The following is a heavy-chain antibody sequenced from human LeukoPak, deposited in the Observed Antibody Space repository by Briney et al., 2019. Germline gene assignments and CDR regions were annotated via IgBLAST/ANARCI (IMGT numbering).Heavy chain of an antibody. CDR1: GYTFTSYA. CDR3: ARGRPRGYSYGLSRYFDY. V-gene: IGHV1-69*06. D-gene: IGHD5-18*01. J-gene: IGHJ4*02. Sequence: SSVKVSCKASGYTFTSYAISWVRQAPGQGLEWMGGIIPIFGTANYAQKFQGRVTITADKSTSTAYMELSSLRSEDTAVYYCARGRPRGYSYGLSRYFDYWGQGNLVTVSS. CDR2: IIPIFGTA.